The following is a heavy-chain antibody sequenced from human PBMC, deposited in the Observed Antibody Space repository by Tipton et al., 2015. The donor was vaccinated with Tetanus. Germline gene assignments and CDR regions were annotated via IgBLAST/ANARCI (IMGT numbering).Heavy chain of an antibody. J-gene: IGHJ4*02. CDR3: ARVPGAGVGYCSGGNCHYFDY. D-gene: IGHD2-15*01. CDR2: ITGSSSYI. V-gene: IGHV3-21*03. Sequence: SLRLSCAASGFTVSSNYMSWVRQAPGKGLEWVSSITGSSSYIYYADSVKGRFTIFRDDAKNSLYLQMNSLRAEDTAMYYCARVPGAGVGYCSGGNCHYFDYWGQGTLVTVSS. CDR1: GFTVSSNY.